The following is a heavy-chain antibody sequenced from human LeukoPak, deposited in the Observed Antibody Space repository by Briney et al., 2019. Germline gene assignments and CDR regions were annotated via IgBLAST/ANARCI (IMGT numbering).Heavy chain of an antibody. J-gene: IGHJ4*02. CDR2: IYSSGNT. CDR1: GVSISSGSNY. Sequence: SETLSLTCSVSGVSISSGSNYWGWIRQPPGKTLEWIGSIYSSGNTYYNPSLKSRVIILVDTAKNHFSLNLTSVTAADTAVYYCARLGRYNSGWYYFDYWGQGTLVTVSS. V-gene: IGHV4-39*07. D-gene: IGHD6-19*01. CDR3: ARLGRYNSGWYYFDY.